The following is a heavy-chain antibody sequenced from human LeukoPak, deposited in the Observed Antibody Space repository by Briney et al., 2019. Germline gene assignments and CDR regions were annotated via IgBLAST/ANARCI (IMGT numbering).Heavy chain of an antibody. V-gene: IGHV3-23*01. Sequence: GGSLRLSCVVSGISLSNYAMTWVRQAPGKGLEWVSYISERGGSTTYADSVKGRFTISRDTSLNTLYLQMNNLRAEDTAVYFCAKRGVVIRGILVIGYHQEAYHYDFWGQGVLVTVSS. D-gene: IGHD3-10*01. CDR3: AKRGVVIRGILVIGYHQEAYHYDF. J-gene: IGHJ4*02. CDR1: GISLSNYA. CDR2: ISERGGST.